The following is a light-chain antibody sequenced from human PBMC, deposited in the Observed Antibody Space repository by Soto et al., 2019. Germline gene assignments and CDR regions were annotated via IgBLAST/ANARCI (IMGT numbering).Light chain of an antibody. CDR2: GAS. CDR3: QQYDSSPCT. J-gene: IGKJ1*01. Sequence: EIVLTQSPGTLSLSPGERATLSCRASQSVSSSFLAWYQQKPGQAPRLLIYGASTRATGIPDRFSGSGSGTHFTLTISNLEPEDFAVYYCQQYDSSPCTFGQGTKVEIK. V-gene: IGKV3-20*01. CDR1: QSVSSSF.